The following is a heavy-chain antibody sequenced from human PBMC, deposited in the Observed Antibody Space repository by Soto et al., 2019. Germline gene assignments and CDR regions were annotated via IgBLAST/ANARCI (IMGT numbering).Heavy chain of an antibody. J-gene: IGHJ4*02. D-gene: IGHD2-2*01. Sequence: GGSLRLSCAASGFTFSSYWMHWVRQAPGKGLVWVSRINSDGSSTSYADSVKGRSTISRDNAKNTLHLQMNSLRAEDTAVYYCTSGPPMYCSSSSCYASPFDYWGQGTLVTVSS. CDR3: TSGPPMYCSSSSCYASPFDY. CDR2: INSDGSST. V-gene: IGHV3-74*01. CDR1: GFTFSSYW.